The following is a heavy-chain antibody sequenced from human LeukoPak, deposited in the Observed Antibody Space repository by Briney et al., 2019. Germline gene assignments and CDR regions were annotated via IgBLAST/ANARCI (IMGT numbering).Heavy chain of an antibody. Sequence: SETVSLTCTVSGGSISSSSYYWGWIRQPPWRGLEWIGSIYYSGTTYYNPSLKRRVTISVDTSKNQFFLKVISVTAAAAVVYYCAEPPSRSGGKPGSSLDYWGQGTLVTVSS. J-gene: IGHJ4*02. CDR3: AEPPSRSGGKPGSSLDY. V-gene: IGHV4-39*01. CDR1: GGSISSSSYY. D-gene: IGHD2-15*01. CDR2: IYYSGTT.